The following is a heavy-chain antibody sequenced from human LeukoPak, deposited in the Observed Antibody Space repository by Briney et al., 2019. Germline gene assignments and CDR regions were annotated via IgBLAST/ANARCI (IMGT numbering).Heavy chain of an antibody. V-gene: IGHV4-4*02. Sequence: SETLSPTCAVSGGFISSGNWWGWFRQPPGKGLEWIGEIHHSVGTNYNPSLKSRVAISMDKSKNQFSLDVTSVTAADTAMYYCARKGPATIADYWGRGTLVTVSS. CDR3: ARKGPATIADY. CDR2: IHHSVGT. J-gene: IGHJ4*02. CDR1: GGFISSGNW. D-gene: IGHD4-11*01.